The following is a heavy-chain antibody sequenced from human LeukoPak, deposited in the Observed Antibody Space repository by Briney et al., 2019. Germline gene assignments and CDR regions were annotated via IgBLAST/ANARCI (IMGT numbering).Heavy chain of an antibody. CDR1: GASFSDYY. J-gene: IGHJ4*02. CDR2: INHSGST. D-gene: IGHD6-25*01. Sequence: PSETLSLTCAVYGASFSDYYWSWIRQPPGKGLEWIGEINHSGSTNYNPSLRSRVTISVDTSKNQFSLKLSSVTAADTAVYYCGFSEGDFWGQGALVTVSS. CDR3: GFSEGDF. V-gene: IGHV4-34*01.